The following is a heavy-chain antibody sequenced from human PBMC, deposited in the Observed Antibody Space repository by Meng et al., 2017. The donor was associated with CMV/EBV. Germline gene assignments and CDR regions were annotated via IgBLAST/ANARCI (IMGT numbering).Heavy chain of an antibody. CDR1: GGSISSYY. CDR3: ARDLWVPATPLSRAYYYGMDV. J-gene: IGHJ6*02. D-gene: IGHD2-2*01. Sequence: GSLRLSCTVSGGSISSYYWSWIRQPPGKGLEWIGYIYCSGSTNYNPSLKSRVTISVDTSKNQFSLKLSSVTAADTAVYYCARDLWVPATPLSRAYYYGMDVWGQGTTVTVSS. V-gene: IGHV4-59*01. CDR2: IYCSGST.